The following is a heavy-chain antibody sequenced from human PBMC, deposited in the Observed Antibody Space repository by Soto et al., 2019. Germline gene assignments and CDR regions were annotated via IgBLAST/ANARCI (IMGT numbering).Heavy chain of an antibody. CDR1: GGTFSSYA. J-gene: IGHJ2*01. V-gene: IGHV1-69*01. D-gene: IGHD5-12*01. CDR3: ARRMATKSPPVGSWYFDL. Sequence: QVQLVQSGAEVKKPGSSVKVSCKASGGTFSSYAISWVRQAPGQGLEWMGGIIPIFGTANYAQKFQGRVTITADESTSTAYKELSSLRSEDTAVYYCARRMATKSPPVGSWYFDLWGRGTLVTVSS. CDR2: IIPIFGTA.